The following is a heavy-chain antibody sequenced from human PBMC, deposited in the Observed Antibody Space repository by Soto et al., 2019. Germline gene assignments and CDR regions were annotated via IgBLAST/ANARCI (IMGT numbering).Heavy chain of an antibody. Sequence: QVQLQESGPGLVKPSQTLSLTCTVSGGSISSGGYYWSWIRQHPGKGLEWIGYIYYSGSTYYNPSRKXXVXILXDTSKNQFSLDLSSVTVADTAVYYCARDRGYYEDVWGQGTTVTVSS. D-gene: IGHD3-22*01. V-gene: IGHV4-31*01. CDR1: GGSISSGGYY. CDR3: ARDRGYYEDV. CDR2: IYYSGST. J-gene: IGHJ6*02.